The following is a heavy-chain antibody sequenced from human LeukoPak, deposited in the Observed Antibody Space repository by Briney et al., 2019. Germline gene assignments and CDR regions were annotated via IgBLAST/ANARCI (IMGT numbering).Heavy chain of an antibody. CDR2: IYTSGST. Sequence: SETLSLTCTVSGGSISSSSYYWSWIRQPAGKGLEWIGRIYTSGSTNYNPSLKSRVTMSVDTSKNQFSLKLSSVTAADTAVYYCARGRSGWYRGGTYYYYYMDVWGKGTTVTISS. J-gene: IGHJ6*03. CDR3: ARGRSGWYRGGTYYYYYMDV. V-gene: IGHV4-61*02. D-gene: IGHD6-19*01. CDR1: GGSISSSSYY.